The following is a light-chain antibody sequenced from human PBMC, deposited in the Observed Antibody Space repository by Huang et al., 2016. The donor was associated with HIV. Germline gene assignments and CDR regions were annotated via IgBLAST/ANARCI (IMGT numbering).Light chain of an antibody. Sequence: EIKMTQSPATLSVSPGGRVTLSCRASQNVRNNLAWYQQKTGQAPRLLIYDTSTSASGIPARFSGSGSGTEFTLTISGLQSEDFAIYYCQQYDKWPPGLTFGGGTKVEI. CDR3: QQYDKWPPGLT. J-gene: IGKJ4*01. CDR1: QNVRNN. V-gene: IGKV3D-15*01. CDR2: DTS.